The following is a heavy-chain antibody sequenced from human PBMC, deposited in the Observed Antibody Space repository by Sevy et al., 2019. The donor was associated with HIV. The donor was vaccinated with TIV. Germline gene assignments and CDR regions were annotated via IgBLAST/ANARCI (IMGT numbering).Heavy chain of an antibody. J-gene: IGHJ6*01. Sequence: GGSLRLSCAASGFTFSDYYMSWIRQAPGKGLEWVSYISSSGSTIYYADSVKGRFTISRDNAKNSLYLQMNSLRAEDTAVYYCARDGGSGWYPQVGGYSNGMDLWGQGTTVTVSS. V-gene: IGHV3-11*01. CDR1: GFTFSDYY. CDR3: ARDGGSGWYPQVGGYSNGMDL. D-gene: IGHD6-19*01. CDR2: ISSSGSTI.